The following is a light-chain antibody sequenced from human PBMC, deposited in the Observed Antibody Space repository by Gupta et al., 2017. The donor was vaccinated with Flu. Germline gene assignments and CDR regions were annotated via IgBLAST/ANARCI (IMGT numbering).Light chain of an antibody. Sequence: VTISCTGSTSNIGSNNVSWYQQVPATAPKLLIYDNNKRPSGIPDRFSVSKSGTSATLGITGLQTGDEADYYCGTWDSSLNTLYVFGTGTRLTVL. CDR2: DNN. J-gene: IGLJ1*01. CDR1: TSNIGSNN. CDR3: GTWDSSLNTLYV. V-gene: IGLV1-51*01.